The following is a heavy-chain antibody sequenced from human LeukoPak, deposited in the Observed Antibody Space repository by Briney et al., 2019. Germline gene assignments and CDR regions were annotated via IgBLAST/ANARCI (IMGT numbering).Heavy chain of an antibody. Sequence: PSETLSLTCTVSGGSISSYYWSWIRQPPGKGLEWIGYIYYSGSTNYNPSLKSRVTISVDTSKNQFSLKLSSVTAADTAVYYCARGDYYDGMGSYWGQGTLVTVSS. J-gene: IGHJ4*02. CDR2: IYYSGST. D-gene: IGHD3-22*01. V-gene: IGHV4-59*08. CDR3: ARGDYYDGMGSY. CDR1: GGSISSYY.